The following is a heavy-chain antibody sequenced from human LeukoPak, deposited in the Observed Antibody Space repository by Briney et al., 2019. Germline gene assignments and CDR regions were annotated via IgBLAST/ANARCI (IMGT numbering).Heavy chain of an antibody. Sequence: GGSLRLSCAASGFTFSSYAMSWVRQAPGKGLEWVSSVSGSSDIIDYADSVKGRFTISRDNSKNTVYLQMNSLRAEDTAVYFCAKGRQLWEYWGQGTLVTVSS. CDR1: GFTFSSYA. V-gene: IGHV3-23*01. J-gene: IGHJ4*02. CDR2: VSGSSDII. D-gene: IGHD1-26*01. CDR3: AKGRQLWEY.